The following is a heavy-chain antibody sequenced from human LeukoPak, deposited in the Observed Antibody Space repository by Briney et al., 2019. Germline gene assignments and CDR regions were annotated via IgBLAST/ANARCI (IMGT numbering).Heavy chain of an antibody. CDR3: TRDYQNEY. CDR2: IRIKTLGETT. Sequence: PGGSLRLSCTTSGFTFGDYAMTWVRQAPGQGMEWVGFIRIKTLGETTLYAASVKGRFAISRDDSKGIAYLQMNSLKTEDSAVYYCTRDYQNEYWGQGTLVTVSS. J-gene: IGHJ1*01. V-gene: IGHV3-49*04. D-gene: IGHD3-16*02. CDR1: GFTFGDYA.